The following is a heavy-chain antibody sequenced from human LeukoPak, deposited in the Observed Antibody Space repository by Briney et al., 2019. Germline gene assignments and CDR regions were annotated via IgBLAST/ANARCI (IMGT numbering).Heavy chain of an antibody. Sequence: GGSLSPSCAASGFTFSNYDMSWVRQAPGKGLEWVSSISDSGGGTYYADSVKGRFTISRDNSKNTLYLQMTNLRAADTAVYYCAKDLSRAVAADWFDPWDQGSLVTVSS. D-gene: IGHD6-19*01. V-gene: IGHV3-23*01. CDR1: GFTFSNYD. CDR3: AKDLSRAVAADWFDP. CDR2: ISDSGGGT. J-gene: IGHJ5*02.